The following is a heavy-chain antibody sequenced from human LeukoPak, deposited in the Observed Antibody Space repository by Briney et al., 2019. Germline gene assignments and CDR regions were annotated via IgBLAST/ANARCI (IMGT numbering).Heavy chain of an antibody. CDR2: IGTAGDT. V-gene: IGHV3-13*01. Sequence: GGSLRLSCAASGFTFSSYDMHWVRQATGKGLEWVSAIGTAGDTYYPGSVKGRFTISRENAKNSLYLQMNSLRAGDTAVYYCAREPKGYSGYDGAFDIWDQGTMVTVSS. CDR1: GFTFSSYD. D-gene: IGHD5-12*01. CDR3: AREPKGYSGYDGAFDI. J-gene: IGHJ3*02.